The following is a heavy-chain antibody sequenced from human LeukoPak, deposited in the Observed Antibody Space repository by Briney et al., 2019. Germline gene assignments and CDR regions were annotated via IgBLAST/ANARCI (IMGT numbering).Heavy chain of an antibody. CDR3: AHRYIAAAAFDY. D-gene: IGHD6-13*01. V-gene: IGHV2-5*01. J-gene: IGHJ4*02. CDR1: GFSLRTSGVG. CDR2: IYWNDDK. Sequence: SGPTLVNPTQTLTLTCTFSGFSLRTSGVGVGWIRQPPGKALEWLALIYWNDDKRYSPSLKSRLTITKDTSKNQVVLTMTNMDPVDTATYYCAHRYIAAAAFDYWGQGTLVTVSS.